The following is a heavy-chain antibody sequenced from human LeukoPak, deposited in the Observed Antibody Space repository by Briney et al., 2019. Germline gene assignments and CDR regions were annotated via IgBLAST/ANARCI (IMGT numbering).Heavy chain of an antibody. J-gene: IGHJ4*02. Sequence: PSETLSLTCADYGGSFSGYYWSWVRQPPGKGLEWIGEIYHSGSTNYNPSLKSRVTISVDKSKNQFSLKLSSVTAADTAVYYCAREGYDSSLAYWGQGTLVTVSS. CDR1: GGSFSGYY. D-gene: IGHD3-22*01. CDR2: IYHSGST. V-gene: IGHV4-34*01. CDR3: AREGYDSSLAY.